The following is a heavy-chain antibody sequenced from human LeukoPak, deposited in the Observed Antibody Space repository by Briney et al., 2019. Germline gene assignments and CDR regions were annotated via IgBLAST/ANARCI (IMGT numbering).Heavy chain of an antibody. CDR3: ARGAGDFDY. CDR2: FFHSGKT. D-gene: IGHD6-19*01. J-gene: IGHJ4*02. Sequence: PSQTLSLTCTVSGDSISSGDYYWSWIRQPPGKGLEWIGYFFHSGKTDYNPSLKSRVTISLDPSKDQLSLKLTSVTAADTAVYYCARGAGDFDYWGQGTLVTVSS. V-gene: IGHV4-30-4*01. CDR1: GDSISSGDYY.